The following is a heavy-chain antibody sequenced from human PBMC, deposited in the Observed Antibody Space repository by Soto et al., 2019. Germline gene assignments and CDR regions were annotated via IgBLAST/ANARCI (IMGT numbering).Heavy chain of an antibody. J-gene: IGHJ4*02. D-gene: IGHD3-22*01. V-gene: IGHV3-33*01. CDR3: ARDVWDSSGYYLDY. Sequence: QVQLVESGGGVVQPGRSLRLSCAASGFTFSSYGMHWVRQAPGKGLEWVAAIKYDGSEKYYADTAKGRFTISRDSSKNTLYLQMNSLRAEDTAVYYCARDVWDSSGYYLDYWGQGPLVTVSS. CDR2: IKYDGSEK. CDR1: GFTFSSYG.